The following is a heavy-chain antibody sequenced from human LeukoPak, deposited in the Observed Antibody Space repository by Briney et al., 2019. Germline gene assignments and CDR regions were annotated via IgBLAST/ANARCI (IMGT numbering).Heavy chain of an antibody. Sequence: SETLSLTCAVYGGSFSGYYWSWIRQPPGKGLEWIGEINHSGSTNYNPSLKSRVTISVYTSKNQFSLNLSSVTAADTAVYYCARIFKRYYYDSSGYSAFDPWGQGTLVIVSS. V-gene: IGHV4-34*01. J-gene: IGHJ5*02. D-gene: IGHD3-22*01. CDR1: GGSFSGYY. CDR3: ARIFKRYYYDSSGYSAFDP. CDR2: INHSGST.